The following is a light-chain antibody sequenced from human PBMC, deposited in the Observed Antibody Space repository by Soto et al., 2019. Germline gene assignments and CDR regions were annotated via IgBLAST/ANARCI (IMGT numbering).Light chain of an antibody. V-gene: IGKV3-20*01. CDR2: GAS. CDR1: QSVSSSY. Sequence: EIVLTQSPGTLSLSPGERATLSCRASQSVSSSYLAWYKQKPGQDPRLLIYGASSRATGIPDRFSGSGSGTDFTLTISRLEPEDFEVYYFQQDGSALRTFGQGNKGESK. CDR3: QQDGSALRT. J-gene: IGKJ1*01.